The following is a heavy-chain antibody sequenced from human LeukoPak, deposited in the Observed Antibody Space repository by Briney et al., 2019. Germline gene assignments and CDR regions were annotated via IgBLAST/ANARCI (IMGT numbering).Heavy chain of an antibody. Sequence: GGSLRLSCAASGFTFSSYWMSWVRQAPGKGLEWVANIKQDGSEKYYVDSVKGRFTISRDNSKNTLYLQMNSLRAEDTAVYYCAISEWRRAAFDYWGQGTLVTVSS. CDR3: AISEWRRAAFDY. D-gene: IGHD2-15*01. CDR2: IKQDGSEK. V-gene: IGHV3-7*01. CDR1: GFTFSSYW. J-gene: IGHJ4*02.